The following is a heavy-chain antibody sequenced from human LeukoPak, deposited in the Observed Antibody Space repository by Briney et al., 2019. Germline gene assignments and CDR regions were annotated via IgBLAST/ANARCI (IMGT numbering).Heavy chain of an antibody. CDR2: IIPTLGMT. J-gene: IGHJ4*02. CDR3: AGDKQDEYGASRSDY. Sequence: VASVKVSCKASGGTFSSYAISWVRQAPGQGLEWMGRIIPTLGMTNYAQKFEGRVTITADKSTSTAYMDLSSLRSEDTAVYYCAGDKQDEYGASRSDYWGQGTLVTVSS. CDR1: GGTFSSYA. V-gene: IGHV1-69*04. D-gene: IGHD4-17*01.